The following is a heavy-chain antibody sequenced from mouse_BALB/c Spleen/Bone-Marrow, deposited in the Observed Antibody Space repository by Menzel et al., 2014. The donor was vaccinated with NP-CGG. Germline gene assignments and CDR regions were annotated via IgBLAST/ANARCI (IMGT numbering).Heavy chain of an antibody. Sequence: QVQLQQSGAELVKPGASVKMSCKASGYTFTSYWMHWVKQRPGQGLEWIGTIDPSDSYTSYNQKFKGKATLTVDTSSSTAYTQLSSLTSEDSAVYYCTRNDYDGFAYWGQGTLVTVSA. CDR1: GYTFTSYW. CDR3: TRNDYDGFAY. D-gene: IGHD2-4*01. CDR2: IDPSDSYT. V-gene: IGHV1S127*01. J-gene: IGHJ3*01.